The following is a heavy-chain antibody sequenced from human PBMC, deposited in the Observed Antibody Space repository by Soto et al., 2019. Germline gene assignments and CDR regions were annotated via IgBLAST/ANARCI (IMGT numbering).Heavy chain of an antibody. D-gene: IGHD3-10*01. CDR2: ISAYNGNT. V-gene: IGHV1-18*01. CDR1: GYTFTSYG. CDR3: ARDLPMVRGVIIKAHYYYYGMDV. Sequence: ASVKVSCKASGYTFTSYGISWVRQAPGQGLEWMGWISAYNGNTNYAQKLQGRVTMTTDTSTSTAYMELRSLRSDDTAVYYCARDLPMVRGVIIKAHYYYYGMDVWGQGTTVTVSS. J-gene: IGHJ6*02.